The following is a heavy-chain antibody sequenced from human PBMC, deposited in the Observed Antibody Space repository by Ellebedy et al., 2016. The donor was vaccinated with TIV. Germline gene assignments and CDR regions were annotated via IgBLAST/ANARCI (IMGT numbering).Heavy chain of an antibody. J-gene: IGHJ4*02. D-gene: IGHD5-24*01. V-gene: IGHV3-9*01. CDR3: ARVSRDGYNWAFDY. CDR1: GFAFDDYA. CDR2: IHWNSDYI. Sequence: LSLTCAASGFAFDDYAMHWVTKETGKGLEWVAGIHWNSDYIDYADSVKGRFNISRDNAKNSVFLQMNSLRAEDTAVYYCARVSRDGYNWAFDYWGQGTLVTVSS.